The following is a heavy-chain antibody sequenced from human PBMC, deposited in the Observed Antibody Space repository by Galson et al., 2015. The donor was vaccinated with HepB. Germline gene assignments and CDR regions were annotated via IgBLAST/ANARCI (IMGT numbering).Heavy chain of an antibody. CDR2: ISYDGSNK. J-gene: IGHJ4*02. V-gene: IGHV3-30*04. Sequence: SLRLSCAASGFTFSSYAMHWVRQAPGKGLEWVAVISYDGSNKYYADSVKGRFTISRDNSKNTLYLQMNSLRAEDTAVYYCAREGARGSGSYVHYWGQGTLVTVSS. CDR3: AREGARGSGSYVHY. D-gene: IGHD3-10*01. CDR1: GFTFSSYA.